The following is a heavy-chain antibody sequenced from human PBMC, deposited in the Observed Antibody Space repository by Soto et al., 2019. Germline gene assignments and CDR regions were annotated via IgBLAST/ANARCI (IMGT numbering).Heavy chain of an antibody. J-gene: IGHJ3*02. CDR2: ISYDGSNK. CDR1: GFTFSSYA. D-gene: IGHD5-18*01. Sequence: QVQLVESGGGVGQPGRSLRLSCAASGFTFSSYAMHWVRQAPGKGLEWVAVISYDGSNKYYADSVKGRFTISRDNSKNTLCLQMNSLRAEDTAVYYCAREADTAMEDGAFDTWGQGSMVTVSS. CDR3: AREADTAMEDGAFDT. V-gene: IGHV3-30-3*01.